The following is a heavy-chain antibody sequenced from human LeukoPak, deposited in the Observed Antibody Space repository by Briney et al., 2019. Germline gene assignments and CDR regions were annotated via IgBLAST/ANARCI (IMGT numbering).Heavy chain of an antibody. J-gene: IGHJ4*02. CDR3: ARALIVVVVADYFDY. D-gene: IGHD2-15*01. V-gene: IGHV3-7*01. CDR1: GFTFSSYW. Sequence: PGGSLRLSCAASGFTFSSYWMSWVRQAPGKGLEWVANIKQDGSEKYYVDSVKGRFTISRDNAKNSLYLQMNSLRAEDTAVYYCARALIVVVVADYFDYWGQGTLVTVSS. CDR2: IKQDGSEK.